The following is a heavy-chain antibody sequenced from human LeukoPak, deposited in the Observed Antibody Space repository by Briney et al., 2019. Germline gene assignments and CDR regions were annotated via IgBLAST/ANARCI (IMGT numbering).Heavy chain of an antibody. CDR2: ISGSAYST. Sequence: GGSLRLSCAASGFTFSSYAMTWVRQAPGKGLEWISAISGSAYSTSYADSVKGRFTISRDNSKNTLYLQMNSLRAEDTAIYYCARDTSGFKLGDAFDIWGQGTMVTVSS. J-gene: IGHJ3*02. V-gene: IGHV3-23*01. D-gene: IGHD3-22*01. CDR1: GFTFSSYA. CDR3: ARDTSGFKLGDAFDI.